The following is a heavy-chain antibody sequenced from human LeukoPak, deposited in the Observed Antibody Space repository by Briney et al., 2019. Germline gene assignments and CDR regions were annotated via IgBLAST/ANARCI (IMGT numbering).Heavy chain of an antibody. Sequence: LPGGSLRLSCAASGFTFSSYAMSWVRQAPGKGLEWVSAISGSGGSTYYADSVKGRFTISRDNSKNTLYLQMNSLRAEDTAVYYCARDSSDFWPEGWFDPWGQGTLVTVSS. CDR3: ARDSSDFWPEGWFDP. CDR1: GFTFSSYA. CDR2: ISGSGGST. V-gene: IGHV3-23*01. J-gene: IGHJ5*02. D-gene: IGHD3/OR15-3a*01.